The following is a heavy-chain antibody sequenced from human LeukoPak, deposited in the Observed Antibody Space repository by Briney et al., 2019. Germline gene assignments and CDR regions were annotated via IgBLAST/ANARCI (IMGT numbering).Heavy chain of an antibody. CDR1: GXTXXSYG. CDR2: ISAYNGNT. J-gene: IGHJ4*02. V-gene: IGHV1-18*01. D-gene: IGHD2-2*01. CDR3: ARDVGDIVVVPAAYTFDY. Sequence: GASVKVSCKASGXTXXSYGISWVRQAPGQGLEWMGWISAYNGNTNYAQKLQGRVTMTTDTSTSTAYMELRSLRSDDTAVYYCARDVGDIVVVPAAYTFDYWGQGTLVTVSS.